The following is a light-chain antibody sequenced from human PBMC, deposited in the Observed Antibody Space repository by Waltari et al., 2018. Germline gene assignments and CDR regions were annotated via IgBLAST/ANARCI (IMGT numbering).Light chain of an antibody. J-gene: IGLJ2*01. CDR1: SGINVGTYR. V-gene: IGLV5-39*01. CDR3: AIWYSSAWV. CDR2: FQSDSDK. Sequence: QPVLTQPTSLSASPGASASFPCTLHSGINVGTYRIYWYQQKPGSLPRYLLRFQSDSDKQQGSGVPSRFSGSKEPSTNAGLLLISGLQSEDEADYYCAIWYSSAWVFGGGTKLTVL.